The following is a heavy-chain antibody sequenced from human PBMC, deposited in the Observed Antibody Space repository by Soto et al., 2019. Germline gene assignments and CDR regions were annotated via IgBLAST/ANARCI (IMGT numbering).Heavy chain of an antibody. D-gene: IGHD4-17*01. CDR2: IYYSGST. V-gene: IGHV4-59*01. Sequence: PSETLSLTCTVSGGSISSYYWSWIRQPPGKGLEWIGYIYYSGSTNYNPSLKSRVTISVDTSKNQFSLKLSSVTAADTAVYYCARAQDYGGTFDYWGQGTLVTVSS. CDR3: ARAQDYGGTFDY. J-gene: IGHJ4*02. CDR1: GGSISSYY.